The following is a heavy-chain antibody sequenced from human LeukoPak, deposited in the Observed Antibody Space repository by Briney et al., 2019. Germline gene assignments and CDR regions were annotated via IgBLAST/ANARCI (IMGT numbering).Heavy chain of an antibody. D-gene: IGHD3-10*01. CDR1: GGSISSSSYY. V-gene: IGHV4-39*07. J-gene: IGHJ6*03. CDR2: INHSGST. CDR3: ARYRRSPYYYYYYMDV. Sequence: SETLSLTCTVSGGSISSSSYYWGWIRQPPGKGLEWIGEINHSGSTNYNPSLKSRVTISVDTSKNQFSLKLSSVTAADTAVYYCARYRRSPYYYYYYMDVWGKGTTVTISS.